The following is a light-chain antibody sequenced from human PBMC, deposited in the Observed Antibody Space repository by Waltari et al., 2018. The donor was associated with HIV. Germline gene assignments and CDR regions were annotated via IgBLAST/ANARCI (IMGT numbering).Light chain of an antibody. CDR1: NIGSKS. CDR3: QVWDTNTDQYVI. CDR2: HDT. Sequence: SYVLTQSHSVSVAPGKTARITCGGKNIGSKSVNWYQQQPGQAPVMVIYHDTDRPSGIPDRFSGSNSEDTATLTIRRVEAGDEADYYCQVWDTNTDQYVIFGGGTNLAV. J-gene: IGLJ2*01. V-gene: IGLV3-21*01.